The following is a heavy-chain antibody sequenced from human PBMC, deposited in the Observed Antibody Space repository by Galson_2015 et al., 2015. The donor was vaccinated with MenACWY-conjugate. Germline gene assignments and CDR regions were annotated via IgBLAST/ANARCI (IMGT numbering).Heavy chain of an antibody. J-gene: IGHJ4*02. CDR2: IKSKTHSGTQ. CDR3: TTDFSGQYFFDS. CDR1: GFTLSNAW. V-gene: IGHV3-15*01. Sequence: SARLSCAASGFTLSNAWMIWVRQAPGKGLEGVSRIKSKTHSGTQVYAAPVNGRFTISRDDSKNTVYLEMNGRKAEDTGLYYCTTDFSGQYFFDSWGQGTPVTVSS.